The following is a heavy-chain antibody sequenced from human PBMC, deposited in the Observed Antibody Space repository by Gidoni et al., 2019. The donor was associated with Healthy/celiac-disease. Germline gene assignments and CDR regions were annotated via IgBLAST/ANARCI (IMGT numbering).Heavy chain of an antibody. Sequence: QVQLQQWGAGLLQPSEPLSLTCAVDGGSFSGYYWSWIRQPPGKGLEWIGEINHSGSTNYNPSLKSRVTISVDTSKNQFSLKLSSVTAADTAVYYCARRAWGNDAFDIWGQGTMVTVSS. CDR1: GGSFSGYY. CDR2: INHSGST. D-gene: IGHD1-26*01. J-gene: IGHJ3*02. CDR3: ARRAWGNDAFDI. V-gene: IGHV4-34*01.